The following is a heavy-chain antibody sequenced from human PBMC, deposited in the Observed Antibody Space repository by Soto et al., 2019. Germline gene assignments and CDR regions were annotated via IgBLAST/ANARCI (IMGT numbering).Heavy chain of an antibody. D-gene: IGHD3-22*01. Sequence: PGESLKISCXGSGYSFTSYWIGWVRQMPGKGLEWMGIIYPGDSDTRYSPSFQGQVTISADKSISTAYLRWSSLKASDTAMYYCARRGTYYDSSGYNFDYWGQGTLVTVSS. V-gene: IGHV5-51*01. CDR1: GYSFTSYW. CDR2: IYPGDSDT. J-gene: IGHJ4*02. CDR3: ARRGTYYDSSGYNFDY.